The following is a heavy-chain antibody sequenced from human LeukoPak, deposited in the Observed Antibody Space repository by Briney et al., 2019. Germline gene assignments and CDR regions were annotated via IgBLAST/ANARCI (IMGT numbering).Heavy chain of an antibody. D-gene: IGHD1-7*01. Sequence: GGSLRLSCAASGFTVSNTYMSWVRQAPGKGLEWVSGTSDRGDYTYYADSVKGRFTISRDSSKNTLFLQMYSLRAEDTALYFCARKAQYNGHYPLDYWGQGTLVTVSS. CDR1: GFTVSNTY. J-gene: IGHJ4*02. CDR2: SDRGDYT. V-gene: IGHV3-53*01. CDR3: ARKAQYNGHYPLDY.